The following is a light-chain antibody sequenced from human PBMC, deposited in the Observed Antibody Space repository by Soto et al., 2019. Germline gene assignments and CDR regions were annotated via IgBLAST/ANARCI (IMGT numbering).Light chain of an antibody. J-gene: IGKJ5*01. V-gene: IGKV1-33*01. Sequence: DIQMTQSPSSLSASVGDRVTIICQASQDITNYLNWYQQKPGKAPKLLIYDASNLETGVPSRFNGSGSETHFSFTISSLQPEDIATYYCQQYDNVPFTFGQGTRLEMK. CDR1: QDITNY. CDR3: QQYDNVPFT. CDR2: DAS.